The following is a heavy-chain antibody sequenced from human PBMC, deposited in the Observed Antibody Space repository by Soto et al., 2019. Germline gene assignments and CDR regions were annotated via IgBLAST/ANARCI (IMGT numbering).Heavy chain of an antibody. J-gene: IGHJ6*02. CDR1: GYTFTGYY. CDR2: INPNSGGT. D-gene: IGHD1-26*01. Sequence: QVQLVQSGAAVKKPGASVKVSCKASGYTFTGYYMHWVRQAPGQGLEWMGWINPNSGGTNYAQKFQGWVTMTRDTSISTAYMELRGLRSDDTAVYYCARGSRSGSDPHPDGMGVWGQGTTVTVSS. V-gene: IGHV1-2*04. CDR3: ARGSRSGSDPHPDGMGV.